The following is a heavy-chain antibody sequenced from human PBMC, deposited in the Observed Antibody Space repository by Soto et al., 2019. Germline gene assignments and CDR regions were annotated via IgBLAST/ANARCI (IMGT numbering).Heavy chain of an antibody. CDR2: VIPILGIA. CDR3: ASNFGSSWYWFDP. J-gene: IGHJ5*02. Sequence: QVQLVQSGAEVKKPGSSVKVSCKASGGTFSSYTISWVRQAPGQGLEWMGRVIPILGIANYAQKFQGRVRITADKSTSTAYMELSSLRSEDTAVYYCASNFGSSWYWFDPWGQGTLVTVSS. V-gene: IGHV1-69*02. D-gene: IGHD6-13*01. CDR1: GGTFSSYT.